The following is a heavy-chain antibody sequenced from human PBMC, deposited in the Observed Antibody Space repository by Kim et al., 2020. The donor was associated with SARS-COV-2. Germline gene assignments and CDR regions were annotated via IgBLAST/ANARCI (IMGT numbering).Heavy chain of an antibody. CDR1: GFTFSSYA. V-gene: IGHV3-23*01. D-gene: IGHD6-19*01. J-gene: IGHJ6*02. CDR2: ISGSGGST. Sequence: GGSLRLSCAASGFTFSSYAMSWVRQAPGKGLEWVSAISGSGGSTYYADSVKGRFTISRDNSKNTLYLQMNSLRAEDTAVYYCAKDMIAVAGIYYYYGMDVWGQGTTVTVSS. CDR3: AKDMIAVAGIYYYYGMDV.